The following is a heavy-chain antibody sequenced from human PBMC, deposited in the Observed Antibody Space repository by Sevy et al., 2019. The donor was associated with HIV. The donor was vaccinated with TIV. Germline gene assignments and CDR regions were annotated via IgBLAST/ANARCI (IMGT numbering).Heavy chain of an antibody. Sequence: GGSLRLSCTASGFTFSYYGMHWVRQTPGKGLEWVAFIGYDGTDKYYSDSVKGRFAISTDNSKNTLFLQMNSLRTEDTAFYYCAKNTASAGTGGFDYWGQGALVTVSS. J-gene: IGHJ4*02. CDR1: GFTFSYYG. D-gene: IGHD6-19*01. V-gene: IGHV3-30*02. CDR2: IGYDGTDK. CDR3: AKNTASAGTGGFDY.